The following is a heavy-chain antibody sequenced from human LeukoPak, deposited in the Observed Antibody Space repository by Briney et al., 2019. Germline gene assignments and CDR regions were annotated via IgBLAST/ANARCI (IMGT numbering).Heavy chain of an antibody. J-gene: IGHJ4*02. CDR2: ISGDGGST. V-gene: IGHV3-43*02. CDR3: AESRGVWGPFDY. CDR1: GFTFDDYA. D-gene: IGHD3-10*01. Sequence: PGGSLRLSCAASGFTFDDYAMCWVRQAPGKGLECLSIISGDGGSTHYADSVKGRFTISRDNSKNSLYLQMNSLRPEDTALYYCAESRGVWGPFDYWGQGTLVTVSS.